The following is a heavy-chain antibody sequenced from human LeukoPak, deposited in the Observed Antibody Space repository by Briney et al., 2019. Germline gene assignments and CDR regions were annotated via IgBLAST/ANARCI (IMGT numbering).Heavy chain of an antibody. V-gene: IGHV4-59*01. CDR1: GGSMSTYY. CDR2: MYYSGST. D-gene: IGHD1-26*01. J-gene: IGHJ3*02. CDR3: ARGSGNYRGGAFDI. Sequence: SETLSLTCTVSGGSMSTYYWTWIRQPPGKGLEWIGYMYYSGSTNYNPSLKSRVTISVDTPNNQLSLKLSSVTAADTAVYYCARGSGNYRGGAFDIWGQGTMVTVSS.